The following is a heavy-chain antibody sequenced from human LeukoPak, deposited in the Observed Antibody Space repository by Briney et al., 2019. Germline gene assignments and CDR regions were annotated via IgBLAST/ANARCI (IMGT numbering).Heavy chain of an antibody. Sequence: ASVKVSCTASGYTFTSYYMHWVRQAPGQGLEWMGIINPSGGSTSYARKFQGRVTMTRDTSTSTVYMELSSLRSEDTAVYYCARSVELKAFDIWGQGTMVTVSS. V-gene: IGHV1-46*01. D-gene: IGHD3-10*01. CDR2: INPSGGST. CDR3: ARSVELKAFDI. CDR1: GYTFTSYY. J-gene: IGHJ3*02.